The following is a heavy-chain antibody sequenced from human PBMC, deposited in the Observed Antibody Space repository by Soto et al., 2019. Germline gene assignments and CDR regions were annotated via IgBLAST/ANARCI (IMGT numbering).Heavy chain of an antibody. CDR1: GDSVSSNSAA. Sequence: SQTLSLTCAISGDSVSSNSAAWNWIRQSPSRGLEWLGRTYYRSKWYNDYAVSVKSRITINPDTSKNQFSLQLNSVTPEDTAVYYCARVGIAAAGTEQGWFDPWGQGTLVTSPQ. J-gene: IGHJ5*02. CDR2: TYYRSKWYN. V-gene: IGHV6-1*01. D-gene: IGHD6-13*01. CDR3: ARVGIAAAGTEQGWFDP.